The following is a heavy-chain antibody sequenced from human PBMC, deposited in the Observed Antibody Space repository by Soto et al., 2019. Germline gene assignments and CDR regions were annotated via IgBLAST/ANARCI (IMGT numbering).Heavy chain of an antibody. J-gene: IGHJ6*03. CDR1: GGRFTSYI. D-gene: IGHD2-21*01. CDR3: AKSLVFVDHGYMDV. V-gene: IGHV1-69*08. Sequence: QVQLVQSGAEVRKPGSSEKVSCEASGGRFTSYIFTWVRQAPGQGLEWMGRSIPIQGTADYALKFQDRVTMTADKSTNTVHMEMRSLRPDDTAVYYCAKSLVFVDHGYMDVWGNGTTVTVSS. CDR2: SIPIQGTA.